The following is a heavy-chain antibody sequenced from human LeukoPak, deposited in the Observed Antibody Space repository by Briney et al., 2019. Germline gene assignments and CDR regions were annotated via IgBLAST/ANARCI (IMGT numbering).Heavy chain of an antibody. Sequence: PSQTLSLTCTVSGGSISSGDYYWSWIRQPPGKGLEWIGEINHSGSTNYNPSLKSRVTISVDTSKNQFSLKLSSVTAADTAVYYCARSPYYYDSSGYYPFDYWGQGTLVTVSS. V-gene: IGHV4-30-4*08. CDR2: INHSGST. CDR1: GGSISSGDYY. CDR3: ARSPYYYDSSGYYPFDY. D-gene: IGHD3-22*01. J-gene: IGHJ4*02.